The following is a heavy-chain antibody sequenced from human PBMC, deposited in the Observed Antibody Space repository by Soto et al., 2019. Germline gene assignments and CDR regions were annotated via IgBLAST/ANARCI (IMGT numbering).Heavy chain of an antibody. J-gene: IGHJ6*02. CDR1: GFSFSSYE. Sequence: GGSLRLCFLASGFSFSSYEMNWFRQAPGQALDXVSYISSVGSATIYPDSVRGRFTISRDNAKNSLFLQMSRPGVEDTAVYYCAPALTGLDVWAQGTTVTVSS. CDR3: APALTGLDV. CDR2: ISSVGSAT. V-gene: IGHV3-48*03. D-gene: IGHD7-27*01.